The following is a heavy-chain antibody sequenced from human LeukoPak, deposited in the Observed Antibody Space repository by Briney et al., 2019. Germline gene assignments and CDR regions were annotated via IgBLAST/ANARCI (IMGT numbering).Heavy chain of an antibody. J-gene: IGHJ4*02. CDR3: ARAPYYDFWSGYPPDY. D-gene: IGHD3-3*01. V-gene: IGHV3-74*01. Sequence: GGSLRLSCAASGFTFRSYWMHWVRHAPGKGLVWVSRINSDGSSTNYADSVKGRFTISRDNAKNTLYLQMNSLRAEDTAVYYCARAPYYDFWSGYPPDYWGQGTLVTVSS. CDR2: INSDGSST. CDR1: GFTFRSYW.